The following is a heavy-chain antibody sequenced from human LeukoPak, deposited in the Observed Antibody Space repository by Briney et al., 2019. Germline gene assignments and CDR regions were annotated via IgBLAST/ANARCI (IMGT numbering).Heavy chain of an antibody. CDR2: INPNSGGT. D-gene: IGHD2-2*01. CDR3: ARSGPAGAIVVVPAAWFDP. J-gene: IGHJ5*02. Sequence: ASVKVSCKASGYTFTGYYMHWVRQAPGQGLEWMGWINPNSGGTNYAQKFQGRVTMTRDTSISTAYMELSRLRSDDTAVYYCARSGPAGAIVVVPAAWFDPWGQGTLVTVSS. CDR1: GYTFTGYY. V-gene: IGHV1-2*02.